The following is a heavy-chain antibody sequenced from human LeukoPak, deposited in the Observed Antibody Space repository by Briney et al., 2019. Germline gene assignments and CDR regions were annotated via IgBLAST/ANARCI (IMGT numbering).Heavy chain of an antibody. CDR2: IYYSGST. CDR3: ARHFLGVVVVAAKLNWYFDL. Sequence: TSETLSLTCTVSGGSISSSSYYWGWIRQPPGKGLEWIGSIYYSGSTYYNPSLKSRVTISVDTSKNQFSLKLSSVTAADTAVYYCARHFLGVVVVAAKLNWYFDLWGRGTLVTVSS. J-gene: IGHJ2*01. CDR1: GGSISSSSYY. D-gene: IGHD2-15*01. V-gene: IGHV4-39*01.